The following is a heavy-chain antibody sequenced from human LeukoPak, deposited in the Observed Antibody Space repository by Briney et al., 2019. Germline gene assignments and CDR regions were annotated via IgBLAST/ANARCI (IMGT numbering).Heavy chain of an antibody. V-gene: IGHV3-30*04. CDR2: ISYDGSNE. Sequence: GGSLRLSCVGSGYTFSSYAMHWVRQAPGKGLEWVALISYDGSNEYYADSVKGRFTISRDNSKHTLFLQMNSLRPEDTATYYCARGLQYFDWLLWGVYWGQGTLVTVSS. J-gene: IGHJ4*02. CDR1: GYTFSSYA. D-gene: IGHD3-9*01. CDR3: ARGLQYFDWLLWGVY.